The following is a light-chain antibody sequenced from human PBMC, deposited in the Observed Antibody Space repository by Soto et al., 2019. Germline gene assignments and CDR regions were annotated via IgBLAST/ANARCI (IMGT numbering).Light chain of an antibody. CDR3: QQYGSSPFT. CDR1: QSVSSNY. Sequence: EIVLTQSPATLSLSPGEEATLSCGASQSVSSNYLVWYQQKPGLAPRLLIYGASSRATGIPTKFSGRGSGTDFTLTISRLESEDFAVYYCQQYGSSPFTFGQGTKLEIK. CDR2: GAS. J-gene: IGKJ2*01. V-gene: IGKV3D-20*01.